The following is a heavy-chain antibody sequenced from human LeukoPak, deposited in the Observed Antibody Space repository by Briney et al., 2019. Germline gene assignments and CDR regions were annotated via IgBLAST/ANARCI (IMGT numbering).Heavy chain of an antibody. CDR3: ARGRGPTMFDY. J-gene: IGHJ4*02. D-gene: IGHD2-2*01. Sequence: SETLSLTCGVSGGSLSGYYWNWIRQSPGRGLEWIGEINHFGSAHYSPSLESRVTISIDMSKNQFSLRLTSMTAADTAVYYCARGRGPTMFDYWGQGTLVTVSS. CDR1: GGSLSGYY. CDR2: INHFGSA. V-gene: IGHV4-34*01.